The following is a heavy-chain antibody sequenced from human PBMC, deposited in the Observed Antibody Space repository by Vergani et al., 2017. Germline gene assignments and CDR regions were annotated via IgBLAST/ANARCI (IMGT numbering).Heavy chain of an antibody. CDR2: IYYSGST. Sequence: QLQLQESGPGLVKPSETLSLTCTVSGGSISSYYWSWIRQPPGKGLEWIGYIYYSGSTNYNPSLKSRVTISVDTSKNQFSLKLSSVTAADTAVYYCARDDGYCSGGSCLPAFDIWGQGTIVTVSS. CDR1: GGSISSYY. V-gene: IGHV4-59*01. D-gene: IGHD2-15*01. J-gene: IGHJ3*02. CDR3: ARDDGYCSGGSCLPAFDI.